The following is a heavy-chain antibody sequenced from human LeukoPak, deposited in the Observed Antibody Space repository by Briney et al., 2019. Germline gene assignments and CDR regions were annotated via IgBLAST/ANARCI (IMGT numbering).Heavy chain of an antibody. V-gene: IGHV4-59*08. Sequence: SSETLSLTCTVSGGSISSYYWSWIRQPPGKGLEWIGYIYYSGSTNYNPSLKSRVTISVDTSKNQFSLKLSSVTAADTAVYYCARRPAPLPAAPHDAFDIWGQGTMVTVSS. CDR1: GGSISSYY. J-gene: IGHJ3*02. CDR3: ARRPAPLPAAPHDAFDI. CDR2: IYYSGST. D-gene: IGHD2-2*01.